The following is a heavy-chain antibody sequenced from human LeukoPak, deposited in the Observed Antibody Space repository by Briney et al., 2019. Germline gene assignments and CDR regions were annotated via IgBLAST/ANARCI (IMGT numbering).Heavy chain of an antibody. CDR3: ARGPNPRTVGAAIFNYYGLDV. J-gene: IGHJ6*02. CDR2: VHYSGTA. Sequence: SETLSLTCTVSDGSITNYDWSWVRQPPGKGLEFIGHVHYSGTANYNPSLRSRVTISIDTSKKHFFLKLKSVTAADTAVYYCARGPNPRTVGAAIFNYYGLDVWGQGTTVTVSS. D-gene: IGHD1-26*01. V-gene: IGHV4-59*01. CDR1: DGSITNYD.